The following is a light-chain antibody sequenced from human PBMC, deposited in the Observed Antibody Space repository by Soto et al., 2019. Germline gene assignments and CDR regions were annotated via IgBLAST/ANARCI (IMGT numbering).Light chain of an antibody. Sequence: DIVMIQSPESLAVSLGERATINCKSSQTLFYSSNNKNHLAWYQQKAGQPPNLLFYWASTREPGVPDRFSASGSGTHFTLTISSLQAEDVAVYYCQQRSRSPFTFGPGTKVDIK. CDR1: QTLFYSSNNKNH. CDR2: WAS. CDR3: QQRSRSPFT. J-gene: IGKJ3*01. V-gene: IGKV4-1*01.